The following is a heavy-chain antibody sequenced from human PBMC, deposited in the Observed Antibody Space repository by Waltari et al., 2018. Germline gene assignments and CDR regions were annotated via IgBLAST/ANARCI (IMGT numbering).Heavy chain of an antibody. J-gene: IGHJ4*02. D-gene: IGHD3-22*01. CDR1: GFPSRTYI. CDR2: IRSDGGTT. CDR3: ARDYNYKVDY. Sequence: EVQLVESGGGSVQPGGSLRLACPAPGFPSRTYIMHWVRQSPGEGLVWVSRIRSDGGTTRYADSVKGRFTISRDNAKNTLYLEMNSLRVEDTAMYYCARDYNYKVDYWGQGVLVTVSS. V-gene: IGHV3-74*01.